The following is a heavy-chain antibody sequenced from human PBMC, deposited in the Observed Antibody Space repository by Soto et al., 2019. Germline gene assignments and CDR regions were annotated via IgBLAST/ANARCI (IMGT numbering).Heavy chain of an antibody. Sequence: ASETLSLTCAFSGGSISSGGYSWGWVRQPPGKGLEWIGYIYHSGSTYYNPSLKSRVTISVDRSKNQFSLKLSSVTAADTAVYYCARNRDGYPSDYWGQGTLVTVSS. J-gene: IGHJ4*02. D-gene: IGHD5-12*01. V-gene: IGHV4-30-2*01. CDR2: IYHSGST. CDR1: GGSISSGGYS. CDR3: ARNRDGYPSDY.